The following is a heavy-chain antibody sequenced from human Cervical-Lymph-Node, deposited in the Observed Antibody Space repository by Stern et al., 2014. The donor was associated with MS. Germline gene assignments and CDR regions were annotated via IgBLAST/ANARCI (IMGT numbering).Heavy chain of an antibody. Sequence: QVQLVESGGGVVQPGGSLRLSCAASGFSFSRYAMHWVRQAPGKGLEWGAFVWYDGSNPCYADSVTARFTISRDNCKNALYLQMNSLRAEDTAVYYCASAYSSSHYYFDYWGQGTLVTVSS. CDR2: VWYDGSNP. J-gene: IGHJ4*02. CDR1: GFSFSRYA. D-gene: IGHD6-13*01. V-gene: IGHV3-33*01. CDR3: ASAYSSSHYYFDY.